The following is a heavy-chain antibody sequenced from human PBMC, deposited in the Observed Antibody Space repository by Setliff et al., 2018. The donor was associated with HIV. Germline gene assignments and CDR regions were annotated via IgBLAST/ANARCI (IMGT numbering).Heavy chain of an antibody. CDR2: LSPSGTT. J-gene: IGHJ4*02. CDR3: ASFFVTTVTNQDY. D-gene: IGHD4-17*01. CDR1: GGSFSNYY. Sequence: SETLSLTCTVYGGSFSNYYTNWIRQPPGKGLEWIGELSPSGTTRSNPSLQSRVTISLDTSNNQFSLKLTSVTAADTAMYYCASFFVTTVTNQDYWGQGTPGTVS. V-gene: IGHV4-34*01.